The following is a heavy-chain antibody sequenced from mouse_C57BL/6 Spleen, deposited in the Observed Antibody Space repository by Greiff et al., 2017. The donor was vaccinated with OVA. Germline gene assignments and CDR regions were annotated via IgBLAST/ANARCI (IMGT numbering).Heavy chain of an antibody. Sequence: QVQLQQPGAELVKPGASVKMSCKASGYTFTSYWITWVKQRPGQGLEWIGDIYPGSGSTNYNEKSKSKATLTVDTSSSTAYMQLSSLTAEDSAVYYSARRGPHYAMDYWGQGTSVTVSS. V-gene: IGHV1-55*01. CDR1: GYTFTSYW. CDR2: IYPGSGST. CDR3: ARRGPHYAMDY. J-gene: IGHJ4*01.